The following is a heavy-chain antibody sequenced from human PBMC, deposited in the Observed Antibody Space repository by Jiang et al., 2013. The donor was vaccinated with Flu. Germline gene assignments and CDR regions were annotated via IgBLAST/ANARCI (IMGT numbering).Heavy chain of an antibody. CDR3: ARPSPEYYYYFAMDV. CDR1: GGSISSSSFY. J-gene: IGHJ6*02. Sequence: GSGLVKPSETLSLTCTVSGGSISSSSFYWDWIRQSPGKGLEWIGGIYYSESNYNPSLKGRVTMSVDASKNQFSLQLSSVTAADTAVYYCARPSPEYYYYFAMDVWGQGTTVTVSS. V-gene: IGHV4-39*01. CDR2: IYYSES.